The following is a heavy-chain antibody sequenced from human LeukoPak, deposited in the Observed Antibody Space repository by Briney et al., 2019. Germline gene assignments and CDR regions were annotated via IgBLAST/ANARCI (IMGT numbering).Heavy chain of an antibody. CDR2: SSYSGSS. J-gene: IGHJ4*02. Sequence: TSETLSLTCSVSGXSIGTNYWSWIRQVPGKGLEWIGYSSYSGSSNYNPSLKSRVTISVDTSKNQFSLKLSSVTAADTAVYYCARGGGSTPYYFDYWGQGTLVTVSS. V-gene: IGHV4-59*12. CDR3: ARGGGSTPYYFDY. CDR1: GXSIGTNY. D-gene: IGHD2-2*01.